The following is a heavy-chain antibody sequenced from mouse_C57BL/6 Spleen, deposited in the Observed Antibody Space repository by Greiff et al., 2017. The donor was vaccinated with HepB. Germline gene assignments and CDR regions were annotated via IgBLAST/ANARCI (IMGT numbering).Heavy chain of an antibody. CDR2: FYPGSGSI. CDR1: GYTFTEYT. Sequence: QVHVKQSGAELVKPGASVKLSCKASGYTFTEYTIHWVKQRSGQGLEWIGWFYPGSGSIKYNEKFKDKATLTADKSSSTVYMELSRLTSEDSAVYFGARHEANGSSYGYYYAMDYWGQGTSVTVSS. D-gene: IGHD1-1*01. V-gene: IGHV1-62-2*01. J-gene: IGHJ4*01. CDR3: ARHEANGSSYGYYYAMDY.